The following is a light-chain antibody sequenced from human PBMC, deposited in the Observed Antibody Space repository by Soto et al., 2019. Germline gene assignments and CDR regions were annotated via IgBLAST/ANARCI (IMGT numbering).Light chain of an antibody. V-gene: IGLV1-40*01. CDR3: QSYDSSLSGWV. Sequence: QLVLTQPPSVSGAPGQRVTISCTGSRSNIGTGYDVHWYQQLPGTAPKLLIYGNNNRPSGVPDRFSGSKSGTSASLAITGLQAEDEADYYCQSYDSSLSGWVFGGGTKLTVL. CDR2: GNN. CDR1: RSNIGTGYD. J-gene: IGLJ3*02.